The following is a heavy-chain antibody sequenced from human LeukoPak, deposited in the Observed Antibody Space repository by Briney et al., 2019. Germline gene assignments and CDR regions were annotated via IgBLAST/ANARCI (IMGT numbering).Heavy chain of an antibody. CDR2: IYYSGST. J-gene: IGHJ6*03. D-gene: IGHD2-21*01. V-gene: IGHV4-39*01. CDR1: GGSISSSSYY. Sequence: PSETLSLTCTVSGGSISSSSYYWGWIRQPPGKGLEWIGSIYYSGSTYYNPSLKSRVTISVDTSKNQFSLKLSSVTAADTAVYYCARLNGDLFLNYYYYYYMDVWGKGTTVTISS. CDR3: ARLNGDLFLNYYYYYYMDV.